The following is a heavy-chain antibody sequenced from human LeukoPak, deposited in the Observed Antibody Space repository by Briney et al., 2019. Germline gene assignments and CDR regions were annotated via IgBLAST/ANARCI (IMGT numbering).Heavy chain of an antibody. CDR2: IWYDGSNK. Sequence: PGGSLRLSCAASGFTFSSYGMHWVRQAPGKGLEWVAVIWYDGSNKYYADSVKGRFTISRDNSKNTLYLQMNSLRAEDTAVYYCAWRTYSSGCDYWGQGTLVTVSS. V-gene: IGHV3-33*01. J-gene: IGHJ4*02. CDR3: AWRTYSSGCDY. CDR1: GFTFSSYG. D-gene: IGHD6-19*01.